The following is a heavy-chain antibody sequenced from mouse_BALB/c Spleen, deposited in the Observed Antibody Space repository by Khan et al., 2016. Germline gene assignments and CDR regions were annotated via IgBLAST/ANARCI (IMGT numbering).Heavy chain of an antibody. CDR1: GDSISSGF. CDR2: ISYSGST. CDR3: ARIYDDFYYAMDY. V-gene: IGHV3-8*02. J-gene: IGHJ4*01. D-gene: IGHD2-3*01. Sequence: EVQLQESGPSLVKPSQILSLTCSVTGDSISSGFWNWIRKFPGNKLEYMGYISYSGSTYYNPSLKSRFSITRDTPKNPYYLQLNSVTTEDTATYYCARIYDDFYYAMDYWGQGTSVNVSS.